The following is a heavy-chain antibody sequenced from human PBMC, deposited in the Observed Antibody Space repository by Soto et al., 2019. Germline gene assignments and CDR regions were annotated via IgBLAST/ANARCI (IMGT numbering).Heavy chain of an antibody. CDR3: ARVIYGSGSFGMDV. D-gene: IGHD3-10*01. J-gene: IGHJ6*02. CDR1: GFTFSSYW. V-gene: IGHV3-7*01. Sequence: GGSLRLSCAASGFTFSSYWMIWVRQAPGKGLEWVANIKQDGSSTSYADSVKGRFTISRDNAKNTLYLQMNSLRAEDTAVYYCARVIYGSGSFGMDVWGQGTTVTVSS. CDR2: IKQDGSST.